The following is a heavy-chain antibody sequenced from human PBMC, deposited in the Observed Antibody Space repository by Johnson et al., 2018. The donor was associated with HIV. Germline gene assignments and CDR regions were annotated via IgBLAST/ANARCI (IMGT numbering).Heavy chain of an antibody. Sequence: VQLVESGGGVVQPGRSLRLSCAASGFTFSFYGMHWVRQAPGKGLEWVSLISWDGGSTYYADSVKCRFTISRDNSKNSLYLQMNSLRTEDTALYYCAKGLGNVDAFDIWGQGTMVTVSS. D-gene: IGHD7-27*01. CDR2: ISWDGGST. CDR1: GFTFSFYG. CDR3: AKGLGNVDAFDI. V-gene: IGHV3-43*02. J-gene: IGHJ3*02.